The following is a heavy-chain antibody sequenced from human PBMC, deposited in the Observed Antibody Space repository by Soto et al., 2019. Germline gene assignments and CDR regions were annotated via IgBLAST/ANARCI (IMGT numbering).Heavy chain of an antibody. D-gene: IGHD3-3*01. CDR2: IYYSGRT. Sequence: PSETLSLTCTVSGGSVSSGSYYWSWIRQPPGKGLEWIGYIYYSGRTNYNPSLKSRVTISVDTSKNQFSLKLSSVTAADTAVYYCAGTFWRSYYLDGFDPWGQGTLVTVSS. V-gene: IGHV4-61*01. CDR3: AGTFWRSYYLDGFDP. CDR1: GGSVSSGSYY. J-gene: IGHJ5*02.